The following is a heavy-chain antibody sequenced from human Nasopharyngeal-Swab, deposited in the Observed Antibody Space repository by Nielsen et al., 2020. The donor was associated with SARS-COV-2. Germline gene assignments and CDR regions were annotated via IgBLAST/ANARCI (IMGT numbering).Heavy chain of an antibody. D-gene: IGHD3-3*01. Sequence: GGSLRLSCAASGFTFSSYAMHWVRQAPGKGLEWVAIISYDAINKYYADSVRGRFTISRDDSKNTLYLQMNSLRAEDTAVYYCAKGPGDFWSGYYMVFDYWGQGTLVTVSS. CDR1: GFTFSSYA. CDR3: AKGPGDFWSGYYMVFDY. V-gene: IGHV3-30*18. CDR2: ISYDAINK. J-gene: IGHJ4*02.